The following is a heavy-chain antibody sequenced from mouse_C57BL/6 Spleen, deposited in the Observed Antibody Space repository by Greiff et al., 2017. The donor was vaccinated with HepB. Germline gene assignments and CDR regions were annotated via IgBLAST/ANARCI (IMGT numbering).Heavy chain of an antibody. J-gene: IGHJ3*01. D-gene: IGHD2-3*01. CDR3: ARDFYDGYSFAY. CDR1: GYTFTDYY. CDR2: INPNNGGT. V-gene: IGHV1-26*01. Sequence: EVQLQQSGPELVKPGASVKISCKASGYTFTDYYMNWVKQSHGKSLEWIGDINPNNGGTSYNQKFKGKATLTVDKSSSTAYMELRSLTSEDSAVYYCARDFYDGYSFAYWGQGTLVTVSA.